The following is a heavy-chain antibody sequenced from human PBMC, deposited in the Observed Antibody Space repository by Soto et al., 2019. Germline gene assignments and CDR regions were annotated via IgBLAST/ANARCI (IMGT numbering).Heavy chain of an antibody. Sequence: EVQLVESGGGLVQPGGSLRLSCAVSGFTVSNNYMSWVRQAPGKGLEWISVIYSGGDTYYADSVKVRFTISRDNSKNTLYLQMNSLRVDDTAVYYCARGGGAYCGNDCIRAVDIWGQGTMVTVSS. CDR3: ARGGGAYCGNDCIRAVDI. V-gene: IGHV3-66*01. CDR1: GFTVSNNY. D-gene: IGHD2-21*02. J-gene: IGHJ3*02. CDR2: IYSGGDT.